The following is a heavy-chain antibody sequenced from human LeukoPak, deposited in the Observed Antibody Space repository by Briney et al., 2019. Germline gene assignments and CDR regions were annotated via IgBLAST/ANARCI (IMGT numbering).Heavy chain of an antibody. D-gene: IGHD3-10*01. Sequence: GASVKVSCEASGYTLTRYFIHWVRQAPGQGLEWMGIINPNGGSTSYPQKFQGRVTMTRDTSTNTVYMELSSLKSEDTAVYYCARDSENSPPKGPEWVRVRGPYDGMDVWGQGTTVTVSS. J-gene: IGHJ6*02. CDR2: INPNGGST. CDR3: ARDSENSPPKGPEWVRVRGPYDGMDV. CDR1: GYTLTRYF. V-gene: IGHV1-46*01.